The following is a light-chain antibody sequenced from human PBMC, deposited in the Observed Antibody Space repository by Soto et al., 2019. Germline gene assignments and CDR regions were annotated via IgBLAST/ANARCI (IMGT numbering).Light chain of an antibody. CDR2: DVT. V-gene: IGLV2-18*01. Sequence: QSALTQPPSVSGSPGQSVTISCTGTSEVGSYNRVSWYQQPPGTSPKLLIYDVTKRPLGVSDRFSGSKSGNTASLTISGLQAEDEADYYCGLYTLSDTVVLGGGTKLTAL. CDR3: GLYTLSDTVV. CDR1: SEVGSYNR. J-gene: IGLJ2*01.